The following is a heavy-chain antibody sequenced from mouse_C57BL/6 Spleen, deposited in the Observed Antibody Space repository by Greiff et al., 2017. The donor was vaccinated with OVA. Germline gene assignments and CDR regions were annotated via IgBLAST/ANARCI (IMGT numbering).Heavy chain of an antibody. Sequence: EVQGVESGGGLVKPGGSLKLSCAASGFTFSDYGMHWVRQAPEQGLEWVAYISSGSSTIYYADTVKGRFTISRDNAKNTLFLQMTSLRSEDTAMYYCARKGTTGGKNPGCFDDGGQGTTRTVSS. V-gene: IGHV5-17*01. J-gene: IGHJ2*01. CDR3: ARKGTTGGKNPGCFDD. CDR2: ISSGSSTI. CDR1: GFTFSDYG. D-gene: IGHD4-1*02.